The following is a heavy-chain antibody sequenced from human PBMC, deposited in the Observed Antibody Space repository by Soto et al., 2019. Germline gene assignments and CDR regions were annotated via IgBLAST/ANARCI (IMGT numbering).Heavy chain of an antibody. CDR3: ARAPTYDSSVLF. Sequence: SETLSLTCTVSGGSISSGGYYWSWIRQHPGKGLEWIGYIYYSGSTYYNPSLKSRVTISVDTSKNQFSLKLSSVTAADTAVYYCARAPTYDSSVLFWGQGTLVTVSS. D-gene: IGHD3-22*01. CDR2: IYYSGST. CDR1: GGSISSGGYY. J-gene: IGHJ4*02. V-gene: IGHV4-31*03.